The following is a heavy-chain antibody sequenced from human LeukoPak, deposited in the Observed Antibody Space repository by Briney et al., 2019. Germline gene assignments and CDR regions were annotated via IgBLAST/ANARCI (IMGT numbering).Heavy chain of an antibody. CDR1: GFTFSGSA. Sequence: PGGSLRLSCAASGFTFSGSAMHWVRQASGKGLEWVGRIRSKANSYATAYAASVKGRFTISRDDSKNTAYLQMNSLKTEDTAAYYCTRQERGFGTRHYYMDVWGKGTTVTVSS. CDR3: TRQERGFGTRHYYMDV. CDR2: IRSKANSYAT. D-gene: IGHD3-10*01. J-gene: IGHJ6*03. V-gene: IGHV3-73*01.